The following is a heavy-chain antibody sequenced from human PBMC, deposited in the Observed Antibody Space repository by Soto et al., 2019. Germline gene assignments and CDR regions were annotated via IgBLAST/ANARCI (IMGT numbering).Heavy chain of an antibody. D-gene: IGHD6-19*01. CDR1: GFTFSNYA. CDR2: IGGGGGST. J-gene: IGHJ4*02. V-gene: IGHV3-23*01. CDR3: ALTAEAVAGTVYGY. Sequence: PGGSLRLSCAASGFTFSNYAMGWVGQAPGKGLEWVAAIGGGGGSTYYADSVKGRFTISRDNSQNTLYLQMNSLTEEDTAIYFRALTAEAVAGTVYGYWGQGTLVTVSS.